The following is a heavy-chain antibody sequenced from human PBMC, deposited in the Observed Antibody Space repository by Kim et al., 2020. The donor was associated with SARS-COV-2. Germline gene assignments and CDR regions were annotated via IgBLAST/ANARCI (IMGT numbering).Heavy chain of an antibody. CDR2: MNPNSGNT. CDR1: GYTFTSYD. V-gene: IGHV1-8*01. Sequence: ASVKVSCKASGYTFTSYDINWVRQATGQGLEWMGWMNPNSGNTGYAQKFQGRVTMTRNTSISTAYMELSSLRSEDTAVYYCARGSGGGWWGPSSAYDYWGQGTLVTVSS. CDR3: ARGSGGGWWGPSSAYDY. D-gene: IGHD2-15*01. J-gene: IGHJ4*02.